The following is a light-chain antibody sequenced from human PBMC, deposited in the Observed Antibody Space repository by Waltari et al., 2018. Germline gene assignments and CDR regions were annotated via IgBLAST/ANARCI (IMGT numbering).Light chain of an antibody. CDR1: SRDVGGYNY. CDR2: DVS. CDR3: SSYTSSSTLDVV. J-gene: IGLJ2*01. V-gene: IGLV2-14*03. Sequence: QSALTQPASVSGSPGPSITISCTGTSRDVGGYNYVSWYQQHPGKAPKLMIYDVSNRPSGVSNRFSGSKSGNTASLTISGLQAEDEADYYCSSYTSSSTLDVVFGGGTKLTVL.